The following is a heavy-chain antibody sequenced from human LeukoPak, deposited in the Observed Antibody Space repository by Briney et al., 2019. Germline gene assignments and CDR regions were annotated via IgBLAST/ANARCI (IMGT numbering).Heavy chain of an antibody. Sequence: ASVKVCFKASSYTFIRYDINWVREAAGQGLEWMGWMNPNTRRTGFAQKFQGRLTMTRDTSIGTAYMELSSLRSEDTAVYYCARLSQTPDYYSNGGYYYLGYWGQGTPVTVSS. CDR3: ARLSQTPDYYSNGGYYYLGY. J-gene: IGHJ4*02. CDR2: MNPNTRRT. D-gene: IGHD3-22*01. CDR1: SYTFIRYD. V-gene: IGHV1-8*01.